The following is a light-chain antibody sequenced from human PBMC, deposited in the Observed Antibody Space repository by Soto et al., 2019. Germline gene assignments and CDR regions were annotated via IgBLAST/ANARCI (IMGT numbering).Light chain of an antibody. Sequence: DIQMTQSPSSLSASVGDRVTITCRESQSIGSYLNWYQQAPGRAPKFLISAASSLQSGVPSRFSGSGSGTDFSLTISSLQPEDFATYFCQQSYYTPLTFGGGTKVDIK. CDR3: QQSYYTPLT. V-gene: IGKV1-39*01. CDR2: AAS. CDR1: QSIGSY. J-gene: IGKJ4*01.